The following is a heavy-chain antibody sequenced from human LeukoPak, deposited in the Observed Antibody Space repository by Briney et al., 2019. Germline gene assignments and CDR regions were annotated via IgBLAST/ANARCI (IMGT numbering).Heavy chain of an antibody. CDR3: ARAGQPTYYYDSSGSHFDY. V-gene: IGHV3-7*01. Sequence: GGSLRLSCAASGFTFSSYWMSWVRQAPGKGLEWVANIKQDGSEKYYVDSVKGRFTISRDNAKNSLYLQMNSLRAEDTAVYYCARAGQPTYYYDSSGSHFDYWGQGTLVTVS. D-gene: IGHD3-22*01. CDR2: IKQDGSEK. CDR1: GFTFSSYW. J-gene: IGHJ4*02.